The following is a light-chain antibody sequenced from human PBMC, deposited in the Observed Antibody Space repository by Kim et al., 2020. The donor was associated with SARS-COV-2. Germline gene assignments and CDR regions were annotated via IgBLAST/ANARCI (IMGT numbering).Light chain of an antibody. CDR2: WSS. Sequence: TINCKSSQSLFYGPKNKSYLAWYQQKPGQAPKLLIYWSSIRESGVPDRFSGSVSGADFTLTISSLQTEDVAIYYCHQYYSTSGLTFGGGTKVDIK. CDR3: HQYYSTSGLT. J-gene: IGKJ4*01. CDR1: QSLFYGPKNKSY. V-gene: IGKV4-1*01.